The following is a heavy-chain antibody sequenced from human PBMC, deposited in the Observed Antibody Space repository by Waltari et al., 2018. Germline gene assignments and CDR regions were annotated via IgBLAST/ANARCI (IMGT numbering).Heavy chain of an antibody. V-gene: IGHV1-69*01. J-gene: IGHJ2*01. CDR1: GGTFSSYA. CDR2: TIANFGTA. Sequence: QVQLVQSGAEVKKPGSSVKVSCKASGGTFSSYAISWVRQAPGQGLEWMGGTIANFGTANYAQKCQGIVTSTADESTSTAYMALRSLRSEDTAVYYCARGSNVGLELVRPWYFDLWGRGTLVTVSS. D-gene: IGHD1-7*01. CDR3: ARGSNVGLELVRPWYFDL.